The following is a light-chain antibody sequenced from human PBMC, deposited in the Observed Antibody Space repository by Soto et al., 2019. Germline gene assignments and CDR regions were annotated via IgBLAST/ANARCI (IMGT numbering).Light chain of an antibody. Sequence: DIVMTQSPDSLAVSLGERATINCKSSQSVLYSSNNKNYVAWYQQKPGQPPKLLIHWASTRASGVPDRFSGSGSGTEFTLTISSLQAEDVAVYYCHQHYNMPITFAGGTRVEIK. V-gene: IGKV4-1*01. CDR1: QSVLYSSNNKNY. J-gene: IGKJ4*01. CDR2: WAS. CDR3: HQHYNMPIT.